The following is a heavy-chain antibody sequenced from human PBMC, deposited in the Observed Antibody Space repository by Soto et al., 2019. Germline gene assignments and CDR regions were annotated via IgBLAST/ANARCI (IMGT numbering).Heavy chain of an antibody. J-gene: IGHJ4*02. D-gene: IGHD6-19*01. CDR3: AKEGTSGLYYFDY. V-gene: IGHV3-11*01. Sequence: LRLSCAASGFTFSDYYMSWIRQAPGKGLEWVSYISTSGNTIYYADSVKGRFTISRDNSRNTLYLQMNSLRAGDSAKYYCAKEGTSGLYYFDYWGPGTLVTVSS. CDR2: ISTSGNTI. CDR1: GFTFSDYY.